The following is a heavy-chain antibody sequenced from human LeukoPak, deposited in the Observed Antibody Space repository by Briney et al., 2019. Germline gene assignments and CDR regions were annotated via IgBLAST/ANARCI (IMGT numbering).Heavy chain of an antibody. V-gene: IGHV4-34*01. J-gene: IGHJ6*03. CDR3: ARGKVGAPYYYYYYYMDV. D-gene: IGHD1-26*01. CDR2: INHSGST. Sequence: PSETLSLTCAVYGGSFSGYYWSWIRQPPGKGLEWIGEINHSGSTNYNPSRKSRVTISVDTSKNQFSLKLSSVTAADTAVYYCARGKVGAPYYYYYYYMDVWGKGTTVTVSS. CDR1: GGSFSGYY.